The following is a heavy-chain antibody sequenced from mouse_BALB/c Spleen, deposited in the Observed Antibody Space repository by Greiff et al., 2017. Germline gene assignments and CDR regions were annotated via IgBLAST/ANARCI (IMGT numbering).Heavy chain of an antibody. Sequence: EVKLVESGGGLVQPGGSLKLSCAASGFTFSSYGMSWVRQTPDKRLELVATINSNGGSTYYPDSVKGRFTISRDNAKNTLYLQMSSLKSEDTAMYYCTTARATLYYFDYWGQGTTLTVSS. CDR2: INSNGGST. V-gene: IGHV5-6-3*01. CDR3: TTARATLYYFDY. CDR1: GFTFSSYG. J-gene: IGHJ2*01. D-gene: IGHD3-1*01.